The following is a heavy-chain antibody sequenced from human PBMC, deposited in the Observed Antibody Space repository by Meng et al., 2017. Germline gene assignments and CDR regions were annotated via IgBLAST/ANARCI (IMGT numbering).Heavy chain of an antibody. CDR1: GDSVSSNSAA. CDR2: TYYRSKWYN. J-gene: IGHJ6*02. CDR3: AFNSYGSPKLNYYYYGMDV. V-gene: IGHV6-1*01. Sequence: SETLSLTCAISGDSVSSNSAAWNWIRQSPSRGLEWLGRTYYRSKWYNDYAVSVKSRITINPDTSKNQFSLQLNSVTPEDTAVYYCAFNSYGSPKLNYYYYGMDVWGQGTTVTVSS. D-gene: IGHD5-18*01.